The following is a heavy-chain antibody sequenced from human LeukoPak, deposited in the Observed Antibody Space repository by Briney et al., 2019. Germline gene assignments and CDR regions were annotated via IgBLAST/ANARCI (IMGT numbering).Heavy chain of an antibody. D-gene: IGHD2-21*01. CDR2: ISISGNTI. CDR1: GVTLSEYY. CDR3: ARVPPHSGHMDV. J-gene: IGHJ6*03. Sequence: GGSLRLSCAASGVTLSEYYMSWIRQAPGKGLDWVSHISISGNTIHYVESVKGRFTISRDNVKNLLYLQMNRLRVGNTVVYYCARVPPHSGHMDVWGNGTTVTVSS. V-gene: IGHV3-11*01.